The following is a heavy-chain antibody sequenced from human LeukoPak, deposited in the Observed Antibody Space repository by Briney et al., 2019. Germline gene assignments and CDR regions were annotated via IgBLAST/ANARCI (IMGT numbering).Heavy chain of an antibody. Sequence: PGGSLRLSCAASGFTFSSYAMHWVRQAPGKGLEWVAVISYDGSNKYYADSVKGRFTISRDNSKNTLYLQMNSLRAEDTAVYYRARDGRYSSSWHQYYYYMDVWGKGTTVTVSS. V-gene: IGHV3-30-3*01. CDR2: ISYDGSNK. J-gene: IGHJ6*03. CDR1: GFTFSSYA. D-gene: IGHD6-13*01. CDR3: ARDGRYSSSWHQYYYYMDV.